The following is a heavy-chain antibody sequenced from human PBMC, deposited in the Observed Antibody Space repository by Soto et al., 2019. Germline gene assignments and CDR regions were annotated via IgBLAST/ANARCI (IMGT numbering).Heavy chain of an antibody. J-gene: IGHJ4*02. CDR2: IWYDGSNK. CDR1: GFTFSSYG. D-gene: IGHD3-10*01. Sequence: QVQLVESGGGVVQPGRSLRLSCAASGFTFSSYGMHWVRQAPGKGLEWVAVIWYDGSNKYYADSVKGRFTISRDNSKNTLYLQMNSLRAEDTAVYYCARDSGYYGSGSYWVYWGQGTLVTVSS. V-gene: IGHV3-33*01. CDR3: ARDSGYYGSGSYWVY.